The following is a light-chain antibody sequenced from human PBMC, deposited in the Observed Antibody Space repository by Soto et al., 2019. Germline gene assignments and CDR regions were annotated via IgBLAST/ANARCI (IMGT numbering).Light chain of an antibody. CDR2: EVS. CDR3: SSYAGSNNPYV. Sequence: QSVLTQPPSASGSPGQSVTISCTGTSSDVGGYNYVSWYQQHPGKAPKLMIYEVSKRPSGDPDRFSGSKSGNTASLTVSGLQAEDEADYYCSSYAGSNNPYVFGTGTKVTVL. V-gene: IGLV2-8*01. J-gene: IGLJ1*01. CDR1: SSDVGGYNY.